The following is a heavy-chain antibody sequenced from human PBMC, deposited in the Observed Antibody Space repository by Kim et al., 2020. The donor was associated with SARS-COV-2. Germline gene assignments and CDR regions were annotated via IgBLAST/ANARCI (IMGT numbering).Heavy chain of an antibody. CDR3: ARGNYYDSSGYYYLDY. V-gene: IGHV4-38-2*02. CDR1: GYSISSGYY. D-gene: IGHD3-22*01. CDR2: IYHSGST. Sequence: SETLSLTCTVSGYSISSGYYWGWIRQPPGKGLEWIGSIYHSGSTYYNPSLKSRVTISVDTSKNQFSLKLSSVTAADTAVYYCARGNYYDSSGYYYLDYWG. J-gene: IGHJ4*01.